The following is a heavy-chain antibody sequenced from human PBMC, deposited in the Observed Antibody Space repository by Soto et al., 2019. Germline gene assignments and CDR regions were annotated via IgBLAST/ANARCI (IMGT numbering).Heavy chain of an antibody. CDR1: GGTFSSYA. Sequence: QVQLVQSGAEVKKPGSSVKVSCKASGGTFSSYAISWVRQAPGQGLEWMGGIIPIFGTANYAQKFQGRVTITADESTSTAYMELSSLRSDDTAVYYCAGPPELTRIYYYYGMDGWGQGTTVTVSS. V-gene: IGHV1-69*12. D-gene: IGHD1-7*01. CDR3: AGPPELTRIYYYYGMDG. CDR2: IIPIFGTA. J-gene: IGHJ6*02.